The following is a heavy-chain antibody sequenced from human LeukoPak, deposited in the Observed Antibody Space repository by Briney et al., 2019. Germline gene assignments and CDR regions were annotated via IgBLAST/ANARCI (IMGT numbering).Heavy chain of an antibody. CDR1: GGSISSYY. V-gene: IGHV4-59*12. CDR2: IYYSGST. D-gene: IGHD3-3*01. J-gene: IGHJ6*02. Sequence: PSETLSLTCTVSGGSISSYYWSWIRQPPGKGLEWIGYIYYSGSTNYNPSLKSRVTMSVDTSKNQFSLKLSSVTAADTAVYYCARDLKAVTIFGVVSIPPAIDYGMDVWGQGTTVTVSS. CDR3: ARDLKAVTIFGVVSIPPAIDYGMDV.